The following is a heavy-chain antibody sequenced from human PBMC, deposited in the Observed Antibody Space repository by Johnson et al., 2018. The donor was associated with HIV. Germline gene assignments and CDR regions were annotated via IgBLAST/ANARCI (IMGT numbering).Heavy chain of an antibody. V-gene: IGHV3-66*02. CDR1: GFTVSSNY. CDR3: ARVMGATQVMGAFDI. J-gene: IGHJ3*02. Sequence: VQLVESGGGVVQPGRSLRLSCAASGFTVSSNYMSWVRQGPGKGLEWVSVIYSGGSTYYADSVKGRFPISRDNSKNTLYLQMNSLRAEDTAVYYCARVMGATQVMGAFDIWGQGTMVTVSS. D-gene: IGHD1-26*01. CDR2: IYSGGST.